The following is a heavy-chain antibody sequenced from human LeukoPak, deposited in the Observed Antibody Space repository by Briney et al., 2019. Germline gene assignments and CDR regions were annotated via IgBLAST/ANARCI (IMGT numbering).Heavy chain of an antibody. D-gene: IGHD3-22*01. J-gene: IGHJ4*02. CDR1: GFTFSTYA. CDR3: VRDWGYDSSGYWQKYFDT. CDR2: INHDGSST. Sequence: GGSLRLSCVASGFTFSTYAMSWVRQAPGKGLVWVSRINHDGSSTNYADSVKGRFTISRDNAKNTLYLQMNSLRAEDTAVYYCVRDWGYDSSGYWQKYFDTWGQGTLVTVSS. V-gene: IGHV3-74*01.